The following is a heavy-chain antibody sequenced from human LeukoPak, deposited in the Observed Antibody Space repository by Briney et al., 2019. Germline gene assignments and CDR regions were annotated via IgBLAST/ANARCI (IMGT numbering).Heavy chain of an antibody. CDR2: SFHSGSP. D-gene: IGHD1-1*01. CDR3: ARATATGSWGLFDC. J-gene: IGHJ4*02. V-gene: IGHV4-39*01. Sequence: SETLSLTCSVSGGSVSSSSYYWGWIRQPPGKGLEWIGSSFHSGSPYYNPSLKSRVTISVDTSKNQFSLKLSSVTDADTAVYYCARATATGSWGLFDCWGQGTQVIVSS. CDR1: GGSVSSSSYY.